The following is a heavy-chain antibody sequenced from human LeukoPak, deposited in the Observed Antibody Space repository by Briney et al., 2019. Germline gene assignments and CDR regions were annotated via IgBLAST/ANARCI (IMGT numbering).Heavy chain of an antibody. CDR3: ARGDMSLGGWFDP. CDR1: GFSISSGYY. D-gene: IGHD3-10*01. J-gene: IGHJ5*02. CDR2: IFHSGNT. V-gene: IGHV4-38-2*01. Sequence: SETLSLTCAVSGFSISSGYYWGWIRPPPEKGLEWIGSIFHSGNTYYNPSLKSRVTISVDTSKNQFSLKLRSVTAADTAVYYCARGDMSLGGWFDPWGQGTLVTVSS.